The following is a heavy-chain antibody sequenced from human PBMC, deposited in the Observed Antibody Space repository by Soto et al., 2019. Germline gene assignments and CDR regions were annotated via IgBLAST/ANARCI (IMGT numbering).Heavy chain of an antibody. J-gene: IGHJ6*02. CDR2: ISSSSYI. CDR3: ARDRSEFLEWLSYYYYYGMDV. Sequence: GGSLRLSCAASGFTFSSYSMNWVRQAPGKGLEWVSSISSSSYIYYADSVKGRFTISRDNAKNSLYLQMNSLRAEDTAVYYCARDRSEFLEWLSYYYYYGMDVWGQGTTVTVSS. D-gene: IGHD3-3*01. V-gene: IGHV3-21*01. CDR1: GFTFSSYS.